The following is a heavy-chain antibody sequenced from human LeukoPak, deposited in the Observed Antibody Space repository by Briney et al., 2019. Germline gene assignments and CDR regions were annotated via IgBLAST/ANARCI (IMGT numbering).Heavy chain of an antibody. CDR1: GFTFSNYW. J-gene: IGHJ5*02. CDR3: IRDFRSADL. Sequence: PGRSLRLSCVASGFTFSNYWMHWVRQPPGKGLVWVSRIYVDGRTTNYADSVKGRSTISRDNAKKTVYLEMNSLSVEDTATYYCIRDFRSADLWGQGTLVTVTS. CDR2: IYVDGRTT. V-gene: IGHV3-74*01.